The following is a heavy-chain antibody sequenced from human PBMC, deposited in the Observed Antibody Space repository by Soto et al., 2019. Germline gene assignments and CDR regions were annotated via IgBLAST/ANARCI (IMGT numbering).Heavy chain of an antibody. V-gene: IGHV6-1*01. D-gene: IGHD2-2*01. J-gene: IGHJ6*02. CDR1: EHSGRDNAAA. CDR3: ARGDIVVVPGMDV. Sequence: TIALTCTISEHSGRDNAAASYSIWQSPSRSLEWLGRPYYRSKWSNDYAVSVKSRITINPDTSKNQFSPQLNSVTPEDRAVYYCARGDIVVVPGMDVWCQGITGTVS. CDR2: PYYRSKWSN.